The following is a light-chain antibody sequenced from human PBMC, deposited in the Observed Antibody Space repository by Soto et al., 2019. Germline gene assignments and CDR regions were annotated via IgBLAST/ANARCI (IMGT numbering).Light chain of an antibody. J-gene: IGKJ5*01. CDR1: QSVSSSY. Sequence: EIVLTQSPGTLSLSPGERATLSCRASQSVSSSYLAWYQQKPGQAPRLLIYGASSRATGIPDRFSGSGSGTHFTLTISRLEPEDFAVYYCQQYRSLPPPTFGQGTRLEIK. CDR3: QQYRSLPPPT. V-gene: IGKV3-20*01. CDR2: GAS.